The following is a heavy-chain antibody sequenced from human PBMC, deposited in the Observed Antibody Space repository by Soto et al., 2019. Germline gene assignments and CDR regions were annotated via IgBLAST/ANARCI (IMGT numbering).Heavy chain of an antibody. Sequence: VESLKISCNGSGYSFTSYWIGWVRQMPWKGLEWMGIIYPGDSDTRYSPSFQGQVTISADKSISTAYLQWSSLKASDTAMYYCARHYPPVTRYYYYGMDVWGQGTTVTVSS. D-gene: IGHD4-4*01. CDR1: GYSFTSYW. CDR3: ARHYPPVTRYYYYGMDV. CDR2: IYPGDSDT. V-gene: IGHV5-51*01. J-gene: IGHJ6*02.